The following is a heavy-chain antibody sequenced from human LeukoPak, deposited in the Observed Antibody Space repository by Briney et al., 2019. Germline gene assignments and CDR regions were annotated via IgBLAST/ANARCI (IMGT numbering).Heavy chain of an antibody. CDR1: GYTFTGYY. Sequence: GASVKVSCKASGYTFTGYYMHWVRQAPGQGLEWMGWISAYNGNTNYAQKLQGRVTMTTDTSTSTAYMELRSLRSDDTAVYYCARDSTAHYVRYYYYGMDVWGQGTTVTVSS. D-gene: IGHD3-10*02. CDR3: ARDSTAHYVRYYYYGMDV. V-gene: IGHV1-18*04. CDR2: ISAYNGNT. J-gene: IGHJ6*02.